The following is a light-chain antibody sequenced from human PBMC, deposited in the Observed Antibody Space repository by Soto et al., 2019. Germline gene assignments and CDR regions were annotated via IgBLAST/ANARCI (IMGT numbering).Light chain of an antibody. Sequence: QSVLTQPPSASGSPGQSVTISCTGTSSDVGKYDYVSWFQHHPGKAPKLIIYEVSKRPSGVPDRFSGSKSGSTASLTVSGLQTEDEADYYCNSYVAGSNKSVFGTGTKVTVL. CDR1: SSDVGKYDY. J-gene: IGLJ1*01. V-gene: IGLV2-8*01. CDR3: NSYVAGSNKSV. CDR2: EVS.